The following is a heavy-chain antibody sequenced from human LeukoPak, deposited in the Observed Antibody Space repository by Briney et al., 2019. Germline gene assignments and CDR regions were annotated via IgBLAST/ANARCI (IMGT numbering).Heavy chain of an antibody. CDR3: ARGIDNYYYYMDV. CDR1: GFTFSSYW. CDR2: IKQDGSEK. Sequence: PGGSLRLSCAASGFTFSSYWMSWARQAPGKGLEWVANIKQDGSEKYYVDSVKGRFTISRDNAKNSLYLQMNSLRAEDTAVYYCARGIDNYYYYMDVWGKGTTVTVSS. V-gene: IGHV3-7*01. J-gene: IGHJ6*03.